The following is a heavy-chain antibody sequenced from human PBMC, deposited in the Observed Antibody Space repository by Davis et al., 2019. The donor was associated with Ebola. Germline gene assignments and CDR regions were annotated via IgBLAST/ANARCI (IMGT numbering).Heavy chain of an antibody. CDR2: IYYRGSP. V-gene: IGHV4-59*08. D-gene: IGHD6-13*01. CDR1: GGSISSYY. Sequence: MPSETLSLTCTVSGGSISSYYWRWIRQPPGKGLEWIGSIYYRGSPNYNPSLKTRVTISVDTSKNQFSLKLSSVTAADTAMYYCARRGTSSWYAGWFDPWGQGTLVTVSS. J-gene: IGHJ5*02. CDR3: ARRGTSSWYAGWFDP.